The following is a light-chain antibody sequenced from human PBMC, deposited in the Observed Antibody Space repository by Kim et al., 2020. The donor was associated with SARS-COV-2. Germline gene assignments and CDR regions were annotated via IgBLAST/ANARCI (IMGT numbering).Light chain of an antibody. CDR1: RDINYD. CDR2: ATY. V-gene: IGKV1-27*01. J-gene: IGKJ2*01. CDR3: QVYDDIPYT. Sequence: SASGGDRVPINCRASRDINYDLVWYAQKPGKPHTLLICATYTLQWGVPTRYRGSGSGTDLTLTNNNLQSEDVATYYCQVYDDIPYTLGQGTRLEI.